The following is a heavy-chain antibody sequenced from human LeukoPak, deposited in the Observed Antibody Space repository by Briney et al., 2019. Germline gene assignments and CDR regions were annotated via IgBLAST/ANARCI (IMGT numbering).Heavy chain of an antibody. J-gene: IGHJ4*02. V-gene: IGHV4-38-2*02. CDR2: IHHSGNT. D-gene: IGHD4-11*01. Sequence: PSKTLSLTCTVSGYSISSNHYWGWMRQTPGKGLEWIGSIHHSGNTDYNQSLKSRVAISIDTSKNQFPLKLSSVTAADTAVYYCARGSNYHYFDYWGQGTLVTVSS. CDR1: GYSISSNHY. CDR3: ARGSNYHYFDY.